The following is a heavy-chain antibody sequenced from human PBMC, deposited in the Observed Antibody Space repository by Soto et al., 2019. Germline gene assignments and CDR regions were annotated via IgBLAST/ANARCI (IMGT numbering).Heavy chain of an antibody. Sequence: SETLSLTCTVSGGSISSGDYYWSWIRQPPGKGLEWIGYIYYSGSTYYNPSLKSRVTISVDTSKNQFSLKLSSVTAADTAVYYCASPVDTAMVFDYWGQGTLVSVSS. V-gene: IGHV4-30-4*01. CDR3: ASPVDTAMVFDY. CDR1: GGSISSGDYY. J-gene: IGHJ4*02. D-gene: IGHD5-18*01. CDR2: IYYSGST.